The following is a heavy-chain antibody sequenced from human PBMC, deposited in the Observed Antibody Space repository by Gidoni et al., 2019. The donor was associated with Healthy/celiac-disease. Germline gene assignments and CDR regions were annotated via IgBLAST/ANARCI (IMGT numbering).Heavy chain of an antibody. V-gene: IGHV3-49*05. CDR3: TSGYGGYLSDFDY. D-gene: IGHD5-12*01. CDR2: IRSKAYGGTT. Sequence: EVQLVESGGGWVKPGRSLRLSCTASGFTVGDYAMSWFRQAPGKGLEWVGFIRSKAYGGTTEYAASVKGRFTISRDDSKSIAYLQMNSLKTEDTAVYYCTSGYGGYLSDFDYWGQGTLVTVSS. CDR1: GFTVGDYA. J-gene: IGHJ4*02.